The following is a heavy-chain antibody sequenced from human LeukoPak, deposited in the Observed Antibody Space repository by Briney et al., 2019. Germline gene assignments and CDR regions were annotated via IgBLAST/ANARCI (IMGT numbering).Heavy chain of an antibody. D-gene: IGHD3-22*01. Sequence: GGSLRLSCAASGFTFSSYGMNWVRQAPGKGLEWVSSISSSSSYIYYADSVKGRFTISRDNAKNSLYLQMNSLRAEDTAVYYCARDPTYDSSGYGAYWGQGTLVTVSS. CDR3: ARDPTYDSSGYGAY. CDR2: ISSSSSYI. CDR1: GFTFSSYG. J-gene: IGHJ4*02. V-gene: IGHV3-21*01.